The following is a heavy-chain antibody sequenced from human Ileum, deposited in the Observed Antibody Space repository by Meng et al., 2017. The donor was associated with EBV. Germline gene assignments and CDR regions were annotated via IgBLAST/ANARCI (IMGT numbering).Heavy chain of an antibody. D-gene: IGHD6-13*01. J-gene: IGHJ4*02. CDR1: GGSFSGYY. Sequence: QGQVQQWGAGLLKPSETLSLICFVYGGSFSGYYWTWIRQPPGKGLEWIGEINHSGSTNYNPSLKSRVTISVDKNQFSLKLSSVTAADTAVYYCARGFYTYGSSCFDYWGQGTLVTVSS. CDR2: INHSGST. V-gene: IGHV4-34*01. CDR3: ARGFYTYGSSCFDY.